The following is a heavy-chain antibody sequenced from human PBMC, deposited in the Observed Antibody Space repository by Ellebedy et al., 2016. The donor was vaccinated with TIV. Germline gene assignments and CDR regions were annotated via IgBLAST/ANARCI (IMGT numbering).Heavy chain of an antibody. CDR3: ARWDFDSVNAFDI. V-gene: IGHV3-74*01. Sequence: GESLKISCAASGFSFSTSGMYWVRQVPGKGLVWVSRIKSDGSSTRYADSVRGRFTISRDNAENTLYLQMDSLGAEVTAVYYCARWDFDSVNAFDIWGQGTMVTVSS. D-gene: IGHD3-9*01. CDR1: GFSFSTSG. J-gene: IGHJ3*02. CDR2: IKSDGSST.